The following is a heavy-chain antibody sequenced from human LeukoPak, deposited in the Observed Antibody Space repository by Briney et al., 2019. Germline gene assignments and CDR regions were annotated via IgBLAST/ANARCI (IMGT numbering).Heavy chain of an antibody. CDR2: IKRDGNEK. D-gene: IGHD3-10*01. CDR1: GFTFSSYW. J-gene: IGHJ5*01. CDR3: AKEGAYPIITYDS. Sequence: GGSLRLSCAASGFTFSSYWMNWVRQAPGKGLEWVTNIKRDGNEKNYVDSVKGRFSISRDNAKNSLYLQMDSLRAEDTAVYYCAKEGAYPIITYDSWGQGALVTVSS. V-gene: IGHV3-7*01.